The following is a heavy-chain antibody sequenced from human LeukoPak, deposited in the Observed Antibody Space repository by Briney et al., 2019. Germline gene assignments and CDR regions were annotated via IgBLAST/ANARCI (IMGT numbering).Heavy chain of an antibody. CDR2: IYYSGST. D-gene: IGHD3-16*02. CDR1: GGSISSSSYY. J-gene: IGHJ4*02. Sequence: TPSETLSLTCTVSGGSISSSSYYWGWIRQPPGKGLEWIGSIYYSGSTYYTPSLKSRVTISVDTSKNQFSLKLSSVTAADTAVYYCAGGWGSYRYRAFDYWGQGTLVTVSS. V-gene: IGHV4-39*01. CDR3: AGGWGSYRYRAFDY.